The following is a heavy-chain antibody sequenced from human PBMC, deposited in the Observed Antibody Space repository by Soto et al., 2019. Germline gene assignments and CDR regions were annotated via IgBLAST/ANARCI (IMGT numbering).Heavy chain of an antibody. CDR3: ARDQEDSSSWYRYYYYGMDV. CDR1: GDSVSSNSAA. V-gene: IGHV6-1*01. CDR2: TYYRSKWYN. J-gene: IGHJ6*02. Sequence: PSQTLSLTCAISGDSVSSNSAAWNVIRQCPSRGLEWLGRTYYRSKWYNDYAVSVKSRITINPDTSKNQFSLQLNSVTPEDTAVYYCARDQEDSSSWYRYYYYGMDVWGQGTTVTVSS. D-gene: IGHD6-13*01.